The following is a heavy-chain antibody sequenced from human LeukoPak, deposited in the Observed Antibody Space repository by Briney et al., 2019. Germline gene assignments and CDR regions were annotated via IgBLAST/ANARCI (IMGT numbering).Heavy chain of an antibody. CDR1: GGSISSGSYY. CDR3: ARVGIVVVPAAMRPGGYYYYYMDV. V-gene: IGHV4-61*02. Sequence: SETLSLTCTVSGGSISSGSYYWSWIRQPAGKGLEWIGRIYTSGSTNYNPSLKSRVTIPVDTSKNQFSLKLSSVTAADTAVYYCARVGIVVVPAAMRPGGYYYYYMDVWGKGTTVTVSS. D-gene: IGHD2-2*01. J-gene: IGHJ6*03. CDR2: IYTSGST.